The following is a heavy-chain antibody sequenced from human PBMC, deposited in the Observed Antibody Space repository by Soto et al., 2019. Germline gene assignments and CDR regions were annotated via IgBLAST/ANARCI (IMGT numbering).Heavy chain of an antibody. D-gene: IGHD2-15*01. CDR3: ARAPGYCSGGSCHHINWFDP. Sequence: PSETLSLTCAVYGGSFSGYYWSWIRQPPGKGLEWIGEINHSGSTNYNPSLKSRVTISVDTSKNQFSLKLSSVTAADTAVYYCARAPGYCSGGSCHHINWFDPWGQGTLVTVSS. V-gene: IGHV4-34*01. CDR2: INHSGST. CDR1: GGSFSGYY. J-gene: IGHJ5*02.